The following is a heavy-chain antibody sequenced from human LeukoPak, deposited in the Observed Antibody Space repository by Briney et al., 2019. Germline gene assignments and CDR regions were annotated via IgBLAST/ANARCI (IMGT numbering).Heavy chain of an antibody. V-gene: IGHV4-59*01. CDR1: GGSISSYY. CDR2: IYYTGST. J-gene: IGHJ4*02. Sequence: PSETLPLTCTVTGGSISSYYWSWLRQPPGKGLEWIGYIYYTGSTNYNPSLKSRLTISVDTSKSQFSLRLNSVTAADTAVYYCARANYFDYWGQGTLVTVSS. CDR3: ARANYFDY.